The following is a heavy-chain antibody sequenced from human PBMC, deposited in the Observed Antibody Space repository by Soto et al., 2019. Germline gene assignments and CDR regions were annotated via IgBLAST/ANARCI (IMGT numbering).Heavy chain of an antibody. CDR1: GGSISSGGYY. J-gene: IGHJ4*02. CDR3: ALTQEVDAWGY. CDR2: IYYSGST. Sequence: SETLSLTCTVSGGSISSGGYYWSWIRQHPGKGLEWIGYIYYSGSTYYSPSLKSRLTITKDTSKNQVVLTMTNMDPVDTATYYCALTQEVDAWGYWGQGTLVTVSS. V-gene: IGHV4-31*08. D-gene: IGHD2-15*01.